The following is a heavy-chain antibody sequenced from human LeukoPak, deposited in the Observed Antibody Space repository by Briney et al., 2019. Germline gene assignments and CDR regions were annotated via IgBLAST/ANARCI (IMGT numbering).Heavy chain of an antibody. CDR1: GYTFTSYY. D-gene: IGHD3-22*01. CDR3: ARDRPPTYYYDSSGLGAFDI. CDR2: INPSGGST. V-gene: IGHV1-46*01. Sequence: ASMKVSCKASGYTFTSYYMHWVRQAPGQGLEWMGIINPSGGSTSYAQKFQGRVTMTRDTSTSTVYMELSSLRSEDTAVYYCARDRPPTYYYDSSGLGAFDIWGQGTMVTVSS. J-gene: IGHJ3*02.